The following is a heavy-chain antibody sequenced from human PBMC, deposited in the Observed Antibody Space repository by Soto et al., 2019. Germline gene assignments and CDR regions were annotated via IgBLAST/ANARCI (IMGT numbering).Heavy chain of an antibody. CDR3: AKPRYSYGTPFDY. Sequence: PGGSLRLSCAASGFTFSSYAMSWVRQAPGKGLEWVSAVSGSGGSTYYADSVKGRFTISRDNSKNTLYLQMNSLRAEDTAVYYCAKPRYSYGTPFDYWGQGTLVTVSS. CDR2: VSGSGGST. CDR1: GFTFSSYA. J-gene: IGHJ4*02. D-gene: IGHD5-18*01. V-gene: IGHV3-23*01.